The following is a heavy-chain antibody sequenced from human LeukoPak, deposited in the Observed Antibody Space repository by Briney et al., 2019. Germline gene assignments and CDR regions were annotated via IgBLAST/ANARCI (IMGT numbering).Heavy chain of an antibody. CDR3: ASGPYYGDYTDYYYYGMDV. J-gene: IGHJ6*02. CDR2: INHSGST. Sequence: SETLSLTCAVYGGSLSGYYWSWIRQPPGKGLEWIGEINHSGSTNYNPSLKSRVTISVDTSKNQFSLKLSSVTAADTAVYYCASGPYYGDYTDYYYYGMDVWGQGTTVTVSS. V-gene: IGHV4-34*01. D-gene: IGHD4-17*01. CDR1: GGSLSGYY.